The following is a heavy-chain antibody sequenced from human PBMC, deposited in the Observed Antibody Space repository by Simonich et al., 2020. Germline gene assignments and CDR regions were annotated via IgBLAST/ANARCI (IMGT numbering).Heavy chain of an antibody. CDR1: GYSFTSYW. V-gene: IGHV5-51*01. J-gene: IGHJ3*02. Sequence: EVQLVQSGAEVKKPGESLKISCKGSGYSFTSYWIGWVRQMPGKGLEWMGISYPAEADTRYSPAFHGQVTSAADKSISTAYLQWSSLKASDTAMYYCARQLNDFDIWGQGTMVTVSS. CDR2: SYPAEADT. D-gene: IGHD1-1*01. CDR3: ARQLNDFDI.